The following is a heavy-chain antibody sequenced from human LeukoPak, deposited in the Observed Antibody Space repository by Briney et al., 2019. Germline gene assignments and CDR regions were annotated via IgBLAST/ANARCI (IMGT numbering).Heavy chain of an antibody. D-gene: IGHD3-22*01. CDR3: TKASSITMIVVVIMLDY. Sequence: GGSLRLSCAASGFTFSSYAMSWVRQAPGKGLEWVSAISGSGGSTYYADSVKGRFTISRDNSKNTLYLQMNSLRAEDTAVYYCTKASSITMIVVVIMLDYWGQGTLVTVSS. V-gene: IGHV3-23*01. CDR2: ISGSGGST. CDR1: GFTFSSYA. J-gene: IGHJ4*02.